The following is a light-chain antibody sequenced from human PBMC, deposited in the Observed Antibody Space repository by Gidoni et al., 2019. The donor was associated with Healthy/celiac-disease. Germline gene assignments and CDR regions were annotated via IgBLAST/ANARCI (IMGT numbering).Light chain of an antibody. V-gene: IGLV1-44*01. CDR2: SKN. CDR3: AAWNDSLNARYV. Sequence: QSVLTQPPSASGTPGQRVTITCSGSSYNTGSNTVNWYQQLPETAPKLLIYSKNQRTSAVPGRFSGSKSGTSASLAISGLQSEDEADYYCAAWNDSLNARYVFGTGTKVTVL. J-gene: IGLJ1*01. CDR1: SYNTGSNT.